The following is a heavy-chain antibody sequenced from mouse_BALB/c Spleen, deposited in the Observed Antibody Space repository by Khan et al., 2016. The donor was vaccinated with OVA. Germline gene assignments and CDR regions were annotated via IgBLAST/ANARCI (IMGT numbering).Heavy chain of an antibody. CDR2: IWGGGST. CDR3: AKGVWSYYFTLDY. V-gene: IGHV2-6-5*01. D-gene: IGHD2-10*02. Sequence: QMQLEESGPGLVAPSQSLSITCTVSGFSLTDYGVSWIRQPPGKGLEWLGVIWGGGSTFYNSALKSRLSISKDNSKSQVFLKMNSLQTDDTAMYDCAKGVWSYYFTLDYWGQGTSVTVSS. CDR1: GFSLTDYG. J-gene: IGHJ4*01.